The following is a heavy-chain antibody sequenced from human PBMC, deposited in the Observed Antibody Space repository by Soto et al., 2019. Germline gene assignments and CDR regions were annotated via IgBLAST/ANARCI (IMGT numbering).Heavy chain of an antibody. D-gene: IGHD6-13*01. Sequence: QVHLEQSGAEVKKPGASVKVSCKTSGYTFTNYGISWVRQAPGQGPQWMGWISCYNGDTLFAQTLQGRVTMTADSSTSTAYMELRSLRSDDTAVYYCARGGSTWSAEYYQHWGQGTVVIVS. CDR1: GYTFTNYG. CDR2: ISCYNGDT. J-gene: IGHJ1*01. CDR3: ARGGSTWSAEYYQH. V-gene: IGHV1-18*01.